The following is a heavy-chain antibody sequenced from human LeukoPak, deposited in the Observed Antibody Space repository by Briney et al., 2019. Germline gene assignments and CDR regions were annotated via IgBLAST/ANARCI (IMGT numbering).Heavy chain of an antibody. V-gene: IGHV3-48*01. CDR2: ISSSSSSTR. J-gene: IGHJ4*02. CDR1: GFTFSSYS. CDR3: ARAGFTFSDYFGSFFDY. D-gene: IGHD3-10*01. Sequence: GGSLRLSCAASGFTFSSYSMNWVRQAPGKGLEWVSHISSSSSSTRYYADSVKGRFTLSRDNAKNSLYLQMNSLRAEDTAVYYCARAGFTFSDYFGSFFDYWGQGTLVTVSS.